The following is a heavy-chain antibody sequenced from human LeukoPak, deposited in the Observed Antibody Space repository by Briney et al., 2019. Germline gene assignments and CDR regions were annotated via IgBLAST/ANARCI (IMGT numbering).Heavy chain of an antibody. J-gene: IGHJ4*02. Sequence: GGSLRLSCAASGFTISDAWMSWVRQAPGKGLEWVGRIKSKISGGTTDYAAAVEGRFTVSRDDSRNTLDLHMYSLKTEDTAVYYCAAGLGKTDFDYWGQGALVTVSS. V-gene: IGHV3-15*01. CDR2: IKSKISGGTT. CDR3: AAGLGKTDFDY. CDR1: GFTISDAW. D-gene: IGHD1-14*01.